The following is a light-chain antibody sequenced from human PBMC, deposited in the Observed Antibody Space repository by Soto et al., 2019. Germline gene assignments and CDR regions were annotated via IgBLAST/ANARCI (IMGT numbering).Light chain of an antibody. J-gene: IGKJ2*01. CDR3: QQSHSFPLT. CDR1: QSISPY. CDR2: AAS. Sequence: DIQMTQSPSSLSTSVGESVTITCRASQSISPYLNWYQQKPGRAPRLLIFAASRLQSGVPSRFSGSGSGTEFTLTISSLQLEDFATYYCQQSHSFPLTFGQGTKLDIK. V-gene: IGKV1-39*01.